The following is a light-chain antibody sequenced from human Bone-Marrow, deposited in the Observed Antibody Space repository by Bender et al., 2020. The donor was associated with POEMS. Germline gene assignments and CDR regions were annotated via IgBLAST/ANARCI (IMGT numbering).Light chain of an antibody. CDR2: DVS. J-gene: IGLJ2*01. Sequence: SALTQPASVSGSPGQSITISCTGTYSDIGAYNRVSWYQQLPGKAPKVLIYDVSNRPSGVSHRFSGSKSGNTASLTISGLQTEDEANYYCCSYTLSPTVIFGGGTQLTVL. CDR1: YSDIGAYNR. V-gene: IGLV2-14*03. CDR3: CSYTLSPTVI.